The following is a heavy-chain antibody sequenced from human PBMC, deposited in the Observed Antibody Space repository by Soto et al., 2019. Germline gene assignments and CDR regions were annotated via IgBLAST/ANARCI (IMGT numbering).Heavy chain of an antibody. Sequence: GGSLRLSCAVSGFTLSSYEMNWVRQAPGKGLEWVSYISSSGKTINYADSVKGRFTITRDNAKNSLFLQMNSLRAEDTAVYYCARGLGSGWPYFDYWGQGTLVTVSS. V-gene: IGHV3-48*03. CDR1: GFTLSSYE. J-gene: IGHJ4*02. CDR2: ISSSGKTI. D-gene: IGHD6-19*01. CDR3: ARGLGSGWPYFDY.